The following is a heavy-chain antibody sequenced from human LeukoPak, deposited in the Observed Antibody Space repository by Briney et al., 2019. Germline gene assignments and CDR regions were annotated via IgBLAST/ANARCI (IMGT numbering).Heavy chain of an antibody. D-gene: IGHD5-18*01. CDR1: GFTFSSYA. J-gene: IGHJ4*02. Sequence: GGSLRLSCAASGFTFSSYAMSWVRQAPGKGLEWVSIIYSGGSTYYADSVKGRFTISRDNSKNTLYLQMNSLRAEDTAVYFCVRVGYSYGYGDWNHFDYWGQGTLVTVSS. CDR3: VRVGYSYGYGDWNHFDY. V-gene: IGHV3-66*02. CDR2: IYSGGST.